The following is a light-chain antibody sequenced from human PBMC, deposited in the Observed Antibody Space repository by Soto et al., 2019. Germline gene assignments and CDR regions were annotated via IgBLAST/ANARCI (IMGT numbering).Light chain of an antibody. CDR1: SSDVGSYNY. CDR3: CSSAGSSSYV. CDR2: DVT. V-gene: IGLV2-11*01. J-gene: IGLJ1*01. Sequence: QSALTQPRSVSGSPGQSVTLSCTGTSSDVGSYNYVSWYQHHPGKAPKLMIYDVTKRPSGVPDRFSGSKSGNTASLTISGLQSEDEHDYSCCSSAGSSSYVFVTGTKVTVL.